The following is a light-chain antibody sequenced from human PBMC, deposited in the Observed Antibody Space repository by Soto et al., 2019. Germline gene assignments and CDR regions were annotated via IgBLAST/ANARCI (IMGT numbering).Light chain of an antibody. J-gene: IGKJ2*01. CDR1: QSVSSD. CDR3: QQYNNWPPRQYT. Sequence: EIVMTQSPVTLSVSPGERATISCRASQSVSSDLAWYQQKPGQAPRLLIFGASTRATGIPARFSGSGSGTEFTLTISSLQSEDFAVYYSQQYNNWPPRQYTFGQGTKLEIK. V-gene: IGKV3-15*01. CDR2: GAS.